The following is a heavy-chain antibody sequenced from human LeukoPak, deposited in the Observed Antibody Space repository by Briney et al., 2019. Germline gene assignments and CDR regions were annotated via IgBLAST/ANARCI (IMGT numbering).Heavy chain of an antibody. J-gene: IGHJ3*02. CDR3: ARVSSPESYYYDSGSDDASDI. V-gene: IGHV4-59*01. Sequence: SETLSLTCTVSGGSISSYYWSWIRQPPGKGLEWIGYIYYSGSTNYNPSLKSRVTISVDTSKNQFSLKLSSVTAADTAVYYCARVSSPESYYYDSGSDDASDIWGQGTMVTVSS. CDR1: GGSISSYY. D-gene: IGHD3-22*01. CDR2: IYYSGST.